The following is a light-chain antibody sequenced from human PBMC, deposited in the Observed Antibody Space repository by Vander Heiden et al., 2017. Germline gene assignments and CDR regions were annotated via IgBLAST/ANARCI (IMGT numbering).Light chain of an antibody. Sequence: QMTQSPSTLSASVGDRVTITCRASQSISSWLAWYQQKPGKAPKLLIYKASSLESGVPSRFSGSGSGTEFTLTISSLQPDDFATYYCQQYNSYSPWTFGQGTKVEIK. CDR2: KAS. CDR1: QSISSW. V-gene: IGKV1-5*03. J-gene: IGKJ1*01. CDR3: QQYNSYSPWT.